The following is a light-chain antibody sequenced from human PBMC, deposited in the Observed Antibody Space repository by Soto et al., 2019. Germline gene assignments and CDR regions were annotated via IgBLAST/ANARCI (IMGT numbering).Light chain of an antibody. J-gene: IGKJ4*01. CDR2: VAS. V-gene: IGKV3-15*01. CDR3: QRYNVWPLT. CDR1: QSVSSN. Sequence: EIVMTQSPATLSVSPGERATLSCRASQSVSSNLAWYQQKPGQTPKLLIYVASTRATGIPARFSGSGSGTEFPLPISSLQSEDFSVYYWQRYNVWPLTFGGGTKVEFK.